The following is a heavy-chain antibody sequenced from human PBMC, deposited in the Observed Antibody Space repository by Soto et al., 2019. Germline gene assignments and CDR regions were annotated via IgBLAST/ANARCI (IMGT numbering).Heavy chain of an antibody. J-gene: IGHJ4*02. D-gene: IGHD3-16*01. Sequence: WTCIRQPPGKGLEWIGYIYNSATTKYNPSLKSRVTISVDTSKNQFSLKLSSVTTADTAVYYCARGRFDFIWGTPAPYLDYWGQGALVTVSS. CDR3: ARGRFDFIWGTPAPYLDY. V-gene: IGHV4-59*01. CDR2: IYNSATT.